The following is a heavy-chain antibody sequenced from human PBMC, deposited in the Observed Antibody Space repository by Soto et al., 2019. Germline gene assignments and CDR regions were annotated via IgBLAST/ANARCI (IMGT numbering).Heavy chain of an antibody. CDR2: INHSGRV. J-gene: IGHJ5*01. V-gene: IGHV4-34*01. CDR3: STRAYDTNGYYRFDP. D-gene: IGHD3-22*01. Sequence: QVQLQQWGAGLLKPSETLSLTCAVYGGAFSGHSWTWIRQSPGKGLEWIGDINHSGRVNYSPSLKSRVTISLDTSKNQFSLTLSAVTAADTAMYYCSTRAYDTNGYYRFDPWGQGPLVPVSS. CDR1: GGAFSGHS.